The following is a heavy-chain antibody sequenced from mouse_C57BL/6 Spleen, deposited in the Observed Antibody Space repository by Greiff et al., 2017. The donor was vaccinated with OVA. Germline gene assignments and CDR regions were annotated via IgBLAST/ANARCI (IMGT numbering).Heavy chain of an antibody. V-gene: IGHV1-80*01. D-gene: IGHD1-1*01. Sequence: VQLQQSGAELVKPGASVKISCKASGYAFSSYWMNWVKQRPGKGLEWIGQIYPGDGDTNYNGKFKGQATLTADHSSSTAYMQLSSLTSEDSAVYFCATLRSYGFDYWGQGTTLTVSS. J-gene: IGHJ2*01. CDR1: GYAFSSYW. CDR3: ATLRSYGFDY. CDR2: IYPGDGDT.